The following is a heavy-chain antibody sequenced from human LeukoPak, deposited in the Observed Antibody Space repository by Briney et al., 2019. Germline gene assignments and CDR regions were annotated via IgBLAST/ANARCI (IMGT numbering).Heavy chain of an antibody. J-gene: IGHJ3*02. CDR1: GFSFSTYG. V-gene: IGHV3-30*02. Sequence: PGGSLRLSCAASGFSFSTYGMHWVRQAPGKGLEWVAFIRYDGSNENYADSVKGRFTISRDNSKNTLYLQLNGLRAEDTAVYYCAKGGVKIAAPKAFDIWGQGTMVTVSS. CDR3: AKGGVKIAAPKAFDI. CDR2: IRYDGSNE. D-gene: IGHD6-13*01.